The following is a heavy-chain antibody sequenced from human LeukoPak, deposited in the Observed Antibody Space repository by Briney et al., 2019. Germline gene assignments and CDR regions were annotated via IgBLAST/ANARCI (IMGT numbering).Heavy chain of an antibody. CDR2: ISAYNGNT. J-gene: IGHJ5*02. V-gene: IGHV1-18*01. D-gene: IGHD2-15*01. Sequence: ASVKVSCKASGYTFTSYGISWVRQAPGQGIEWMGWISAYNGNTNYAQKLQGRVTMTTDTSTSTAYMELRSLRSDDTAVYYCARGGELVVAATQAYNWFDPWGQGTLVTVSS. CDR1: GYTFTSYG. CDR3: ARGGELVVAATQAYNWFDP.